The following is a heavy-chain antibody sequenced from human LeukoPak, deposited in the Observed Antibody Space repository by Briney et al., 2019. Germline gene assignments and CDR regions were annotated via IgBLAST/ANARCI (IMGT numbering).Heavy chain of an antibody. D-gene: IGHD6-13*01. J-gene: IGHJ4*02. CDR3: AKDGYLEAAAGTYDFDY. Sequence: PGGSLRLSCAASGFTFSSYGMHWVRQAPGKGLEWVAFIRYDGSTKYYADSVKGRFTISRDNSKNTLYLQMNSLRAEDTAVYYCAKDGYLEAAAGTYDFDYWGQGTLVTVSS. CDR1: GFTFSSYG. CDR2: IRYDGSTK. V-gene: IGHV3-30*02.